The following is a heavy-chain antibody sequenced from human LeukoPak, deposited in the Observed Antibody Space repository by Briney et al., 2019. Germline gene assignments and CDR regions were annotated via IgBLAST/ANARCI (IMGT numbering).Heavy chain of an antibody. CDR3: AREKVRQSGMDV. J-gene: IGHJ6*02. V-gene: IGHV1-2*06. CDR2: INPNSGGT. D-gene: IGHD2-2*01. Sequence: ASVKVSCKASGYTFTGYYMHWVRQAPGQGLEWMGRINPNSGGTNYAQRFQGRVTMTRDTSISTAYMELSRLRSDDTAVYYCAREKVRQSGMDVWGQGTTVTVSS. CDR1: GYTFTGYY.